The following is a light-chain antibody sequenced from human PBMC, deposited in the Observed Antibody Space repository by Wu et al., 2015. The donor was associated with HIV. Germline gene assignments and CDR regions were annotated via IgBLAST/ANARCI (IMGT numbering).Light chain of an antibody. J-gene: IGKJ1*01. Sequence: IVLTQSPGTLSLSPGEGATLSCRASQSISNYLAWYQQKPGQAPRLLIYGASRRATGIPERFSGSGSGTDFTLAISRLEPEDFAVYYCQHYDPSSPWTFGPGTRVEIK. CDR1: QSISNY. CDR2: GAS. V-gene: IGKV3-20*01. CDR3: QHYDPSSPWT.